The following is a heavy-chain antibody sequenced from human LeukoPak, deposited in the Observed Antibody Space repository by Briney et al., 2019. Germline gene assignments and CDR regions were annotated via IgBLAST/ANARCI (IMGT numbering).Heavy chain of an antibody. D-gene: IGHD6-19*01. CDR3: AAGGTSGWDLNY. CDR2: INPKGENI. Sequence: GGYLRLSCAASGFTFSSHSMNWVRLAPGKGLEGIAYINPKGENIHYADSVKGRFIISRDNAKNTLYLQMNSLGAEDTALYYCAAGGTSGWDLNYWGRGTWVTAS. J-gene: IGHJ4*02. V-gene: IGHV3-48*01. CDR1: GFTFSSHS.